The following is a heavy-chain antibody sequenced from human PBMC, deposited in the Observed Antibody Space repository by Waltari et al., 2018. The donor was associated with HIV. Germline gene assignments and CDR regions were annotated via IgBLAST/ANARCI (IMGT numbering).Heavy chain of an antibody. CDR2: ISSGSSNI. D-gene: IGHD2-21*02. CDR3: ARVGDRTYAMDV. CDR1: GFSFSDSS. Sequence: EVQLVESGGGLIQPGGSLRLSCEALGFSFSDSSMNWVRQAPGKGLEWLSYISSGSSNIYYADSVKGRFTISRDNAKTSLYLQMNSLRAEDTAVYYCARVGDRTYAMDVWGQGTTVTVSS. V-gene: IGHV3-48*04. J-gene: IGHJ6*02.